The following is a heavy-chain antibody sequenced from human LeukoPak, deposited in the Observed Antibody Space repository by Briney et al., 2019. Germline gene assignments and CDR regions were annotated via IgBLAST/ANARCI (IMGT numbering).Heavy chain of an antibody. CDR3: ARDKNYYGSVWFDP. D-gene: IGHD3-10*01. CDR2: IYYSGSI. Sequence: KTSETLSLTCTVSGGSISSYYWSWIRQPPGKGLEWIGYIYYSGSINYNPSLKSRVTISVDTSKNQFSLKLSSVTAADTAVYYCARDKNYYGSVWFDPWGQGTLVTVSS. J-gene: IGHJ5*02. CDR1: GGSISSYY. V-gene: IGHV4-59*01.